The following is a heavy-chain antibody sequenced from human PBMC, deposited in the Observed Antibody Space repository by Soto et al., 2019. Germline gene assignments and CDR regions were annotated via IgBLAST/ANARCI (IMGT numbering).Heavy chain of an antibody. Sequence: GGSLRLSCAASGFTFSTYWMSWVRQAPGKGLEWVANIKEEGSEKYYVDSVKGRFTISRDNAKNSLYLQMNSLRAEDTAVYYCARDLVVAATPRYYYYGMDVWGQGTTVTVSS. J-gene: IGHJ6*02. CDR3: ARDLVVAATPRYYYYGMDV. V-gene: IGHV3-7*04. D-gene: IGHD2-15*01. CDR2: IKEEGSEK. CDR1: GFTFSTYW.